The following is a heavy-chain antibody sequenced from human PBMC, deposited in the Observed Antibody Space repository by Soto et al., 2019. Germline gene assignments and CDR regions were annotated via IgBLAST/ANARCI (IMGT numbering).Heavy chain of an antibody. D-gene: IGHD2-21*02. J-gene: IGHJ6*02. Sequence: ETLSVTCTVSGGSISGYYWSWIRQPPGKGLEWIGNVYYSGGAKYNPSVKRRVSISVDTSKNQFSLNLSSVTAADTAVYYCTRDGDGRMTTNPYYYYGMDVWGPGITVTVSS. CDR3: TRDGDGRMTTNPYYYYGMDV. CDR2: VYYSGGA. CDR1: GGSISGYY. V-gene: IGHV4-59*01.